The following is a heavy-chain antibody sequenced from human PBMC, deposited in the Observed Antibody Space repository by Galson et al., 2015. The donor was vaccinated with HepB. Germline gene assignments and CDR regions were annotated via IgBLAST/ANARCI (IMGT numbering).Heavy chain of an antibody. CDR1: GFTFSSYW. Sequence: SLRLSCAASGFTFSSYWMSWVRQAPGKGLEWVANIKQDGSEKYYVDSVKGRFTISRDNAKNSLYLQMNNLRAEDTAVYYCAREGAVAGTVSDLSGLDYWGQGTLVTVSS. D-gene: IGHD6-19*01. CDR3: AREGAVAGTVSDLSGLDY. CDR2: IKQDGSEK. J-gene: IGHJ4*02. V-gene: IGHV3-7*03.